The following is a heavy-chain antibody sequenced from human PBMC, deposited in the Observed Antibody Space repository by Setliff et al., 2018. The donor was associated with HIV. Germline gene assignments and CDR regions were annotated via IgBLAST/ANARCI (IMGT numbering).Heavy chain of an antibody. V-gene: IGHV4-61*09. CDR2: VYTSGKH. D-gene: IGHD3-9*01. CDR1: GASLTSGSYF. J-gene: IGHJ4*02. Sequence: SETLSLTCSVSGASLTSGSYFWNWLRLPAGKGLEWIGYVYTSGKHNYNPSLESRAAIFLDTSKKQFSLSLTSVTAADTAVYYCARGEGGFLDFDLVLTTFDFWGRGTPVTVSS. CDR3: ARGEGGFLDFDLVLTTFDF.